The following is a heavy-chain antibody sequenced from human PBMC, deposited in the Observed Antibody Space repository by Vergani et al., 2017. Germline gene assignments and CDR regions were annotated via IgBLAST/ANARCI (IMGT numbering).Heavy chain of an antibody. CDR1: GFTFSSYS. D-gene: IGHD3-10*01. Sequence: EVQLVESGGGLVKRGGSLRLSCAASGFTFSSYSMNWVRQAPGKGLEWVSSISSSSSYIHYSDSLKGRFTISRDNAKSSLYLQMNSLRAEDTGVYYCARDRYYLGSGGNPCFYYYGLGVWGQGTAVTVSS. CDR3: ARDRYYLGSGGNPCFYYYGLGV. CDR2: ISSSSSYI. J-gene: IGHJ6*02. V-gene: IGHV3-21*01.